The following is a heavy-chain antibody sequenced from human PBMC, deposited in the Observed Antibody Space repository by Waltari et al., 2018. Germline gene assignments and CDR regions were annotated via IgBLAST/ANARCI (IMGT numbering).Heavy chain of an antibody. Sequence: QVQLVQSGAEVKKPGASVKVSCKASGYTFTSYGISWVRQAPGQGLEWMGWISAYNGNTNYAQKLQGRVTMTTDTSTSTAYMELRSLRSDDTAVYYCARDRDEYYDFWSGYPYYFDYWGQGTLVTVSS. CDR2: ISAYNGNT. CDR1: GYTFTSYG. D-gene: IGHD3-3*01. CDR3: ARDRDEYYDFWSGYPYYFDY. J-gene: IGHJ4*02. V-gene: IGHV1-18*01.